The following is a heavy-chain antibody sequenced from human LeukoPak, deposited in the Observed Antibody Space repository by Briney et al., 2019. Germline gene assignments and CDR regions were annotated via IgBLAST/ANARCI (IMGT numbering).Heavy chain of an antibody. CDR1: GFTFSNNY. CDR2: IYSGGST. V-gene: IGHV3-66*02. D-gene: IGHD2-21*01. CDR3: GYGDYRSYNAPIDY. Sequence: GGSLRLSCAASGFTFSNNYMSWVRQAPGKGLEWVSVIYSGGSTYYADSVKGRFTISRDNSKNTLYLQMNSLRAEDTAVYYCGYGDYRSYNAPIDYWGQGNLVTVSA. J-gene: IGHJ4*02.